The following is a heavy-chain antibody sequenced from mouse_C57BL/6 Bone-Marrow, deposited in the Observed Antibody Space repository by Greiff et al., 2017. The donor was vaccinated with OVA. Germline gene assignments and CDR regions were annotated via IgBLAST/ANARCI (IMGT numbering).Heavy chain of an antibody. CDR1: GFTFSDFY. CDR2: SRNKANDYTT. J-gene: IGHJ4*01. CDR3: ARDALGYGYEAMDY. D-gene: IGHD1-1*02. V-gene: IGHV7-1*01. Sequence: EVKVVESGGGLVQSGRSLRLSCATSGFTFSDFYMEWVRQAPGKGLEWIAASRNKANDYTTEYSASVKGRFIVSRDTSQSILYLQMNALRAEDTAIYYCARDALGYGYEAMDYWGQGTSVTVSS.